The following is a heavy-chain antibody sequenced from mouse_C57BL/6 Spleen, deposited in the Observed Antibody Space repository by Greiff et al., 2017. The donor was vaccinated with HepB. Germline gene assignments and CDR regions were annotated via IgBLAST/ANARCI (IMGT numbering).Heavy chain of an antibody. V-gene: IGHV1-22*01. Sequence: DVKLQESGPELVKPGASVKMSCKASGYTFTDYNMHWVKQSHGKSLEWIGYINPNNGGTSYNQKFKGKATLTVNKSSSTAYMELRSLTSEDSAVYYCARGDYSNSGFAYWGQGTLVTVSA. J-gene: IGHJ3*01. CDR1: GYTFTDYN. CDR3: ARGDYSNSGFAY. CDR2: INPNNGGT. D-gene: IGHD2-5*01.